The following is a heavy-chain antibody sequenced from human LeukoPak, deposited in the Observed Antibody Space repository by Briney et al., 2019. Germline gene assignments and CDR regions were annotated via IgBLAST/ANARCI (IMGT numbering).Heavy chain of an antibody. Sequence: PSETLSLTCAVYGGSFSGYYWSWIRQPPGKGLEWIGEINHSGSTNYNPSLKSRVTISVDTSKNQFSLKLSSVTAADTAVYYCARHQGGSSWSQSNYYYYYHMDVWGKGTTVTISS. CDR3: ARHQGGSSWSQSNYYYYYHMDV. J-gene: IGHJ6*03. CDR2: INHSGST. V-gene: IGHV4-34*01. CDR1: GGSFSGYY. D-gene: IGHD6-13*01.